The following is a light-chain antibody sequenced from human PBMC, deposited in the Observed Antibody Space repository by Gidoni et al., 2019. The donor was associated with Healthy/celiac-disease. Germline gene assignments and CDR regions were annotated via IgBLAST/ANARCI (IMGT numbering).Light chain of an antibody. CDR2: YDS. J-gene: IGLJ1*01. V-gene: IGLV3-21*04. CDR3: QVWDSSSDHYV. Sequence: SYVLTQPPPVSVAPGKTARIPCGGNNLGSKSVPWYQQKPGQAPVLVIYYDSYRPSGIPERFSGSNSGNTATLTISRVEAGYEADYYCQVWDSSSDHYVFGTGTKVTV. CDR1: NLGSKS.